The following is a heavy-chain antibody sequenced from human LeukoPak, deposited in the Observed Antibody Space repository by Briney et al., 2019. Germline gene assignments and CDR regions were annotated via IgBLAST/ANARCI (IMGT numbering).Heavy chain of an antibody. CDR3: AGAHCGGDCYSGRAFDI. D-gene: IGHD2-21*02. CDR2: IFHSGDT. Sequence: SETLSLTCAVSGDSISNNNWWSWVRQPPGKGLEWIGEIFHSGDTNYKPSLKSRVTISVDKSKNQFSLKLSSVTAADTAVYYCAGAHCGGDCYSGRAFDIWGQGTMVTVSS. CDR1: GDSISNNNW. J-gene: IGHJ3*02. V-gene: IGHV4-4*02.